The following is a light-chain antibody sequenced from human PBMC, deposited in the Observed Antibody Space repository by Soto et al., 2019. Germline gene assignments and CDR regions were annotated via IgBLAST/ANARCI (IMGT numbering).Light chain of an antibody. CDR3: QQYNNWPLT. CDR2: GAS. V-gene: IGKV3-15*01. CDR1: QSVGSN. J-gene: IGKJ4*01. Sequence: EIVMTQSPATLSVSPGERATLSCRASQSVGSNLAWYQQKPGQAPRLLISGASARATGIPARFSGSGSGTDVTLTVSSLQSEDFAVYYCQQYNNWPLTFGGGTTVEIK.